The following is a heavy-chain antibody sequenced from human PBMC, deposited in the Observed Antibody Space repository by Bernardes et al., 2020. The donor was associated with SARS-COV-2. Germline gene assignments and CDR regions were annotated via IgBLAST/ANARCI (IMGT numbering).Heavy chain of an antibody. CDR3: ARTATGYYYYYGMDV. D-gene: IGHD3-10*01. J-gene: IGHJ6*02. CDR1: GFTFSNAW. CDR2: IKSNTDGGTT. V-gene: IGHV3-15*01. Sequence: GGSLRLSCAASGFTFSNAWMSWVRQAPGKGLEWVGHIKSNTDGGTTDYAAPVKGRFTISREDSKNTLYLQMNNLKTEDTAVYYCARTATGYYYYYGMDVWGQGTTVTVSS.